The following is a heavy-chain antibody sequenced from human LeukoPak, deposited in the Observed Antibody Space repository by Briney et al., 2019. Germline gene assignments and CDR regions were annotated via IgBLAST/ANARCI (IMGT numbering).Heavy chain of an antibody. V-gene: IGHV3-74*01. CDR1: GFTFSSYW. D-gene: IGHD4-11*01. J-gene: IGHJ4*02. CDR2: INSDGSST. Sequence: GGSLRLSCAASGFTFSSYWMHWVRQAPGKGLVWVSRINSDGSSTSYADSVKGRFTISRDNAKNTLYLQMNSLRAEDTAVYYCARHYKSTRTTVFDYWGQGTLVTVSS. CDR3: ARHYKSTRTTVFDY.